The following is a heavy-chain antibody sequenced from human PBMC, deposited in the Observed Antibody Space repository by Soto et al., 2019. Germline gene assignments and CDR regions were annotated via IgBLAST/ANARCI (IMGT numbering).Heavy chain of an antibody. CDR3: ARGGVPWYCSSTSCYGTNWFDP. D-gene: IGHD2-2*01. V-gene: IGHV1-8*01. CDR1: GYTFTSYD. Sequence: ASVKVSCKASGYTFTSYDINWVRQATGQGLEWMGWMNPNSGNTGYAQKFQGRVTMTRNTSISTAYMELSSLRSEDTAVYYCARGGVPWYCSSTSCYGTNWFDPWGQGTLVTVSS. J-gene: IGHJ5*02. CDR2: MNPNSGNT.